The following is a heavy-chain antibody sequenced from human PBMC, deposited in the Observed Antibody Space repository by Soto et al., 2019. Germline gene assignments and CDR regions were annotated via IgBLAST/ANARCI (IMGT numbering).Heavy chain of an antibody. Sequence: GASVKVSCKASGYTFTSYAMHWVRQAPGQRLEWMGWINAGNGNTKYSQKFQGRVTITRDTSASTAYMELSSLRSEDTAVYYCARGGASIFGVVITAESGYWGQGTLVTVSS. V-gene: IGHV1-3*01. CDR1: GYTFTSYA. CDR2: INAGNGNT. CDR3: ARGGASIFGVVITAESGY. J-gene: IGHJ4*02. D-gene: IGHD3-3*01.